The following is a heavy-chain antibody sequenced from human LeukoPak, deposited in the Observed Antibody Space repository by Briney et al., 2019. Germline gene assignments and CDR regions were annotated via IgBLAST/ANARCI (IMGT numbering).Heavy chain of an antibody. CDR2: INPNSGGT. V-gene: IGHV1-2*02. Sequence: GASVKVSCKASGYTFTGYYMHWVRQAPGQGLEWMGWINPNSGGTNYAQKFQGRVTITTDESTSTAYMELSSLRSEDTAVYYCARSGSSGWYREFDYWGQGTLVTVSS. D-gene: IGHD6-19*01. J-gene: IGHJ4*02. CDR3: ARSGSSGWYREFDY. CDR1: GYTFTGYY.